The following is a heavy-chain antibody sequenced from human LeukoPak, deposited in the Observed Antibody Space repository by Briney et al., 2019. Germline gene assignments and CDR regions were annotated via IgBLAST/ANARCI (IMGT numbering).Heavy chain of an antibody. J-gene: IGHJ3*02. D-gene: IGHD5-18*01. Sequence: GASVKVSCKASGYTFTGYYMHWVRQAPGQGLEWMGWINPNSGGTNYAQKFQGRVTMTRDTSISTAYMELSRLRSDDTAVYYCARDIVDTAMVGLNDAFDIWGQGTMVTVSS. CDR3: ARDIVDTAMVGLNDAFDI. V-gene: IGHV1-2*02. CDR2: INPNSGGT. CDR1: GYTFTGYY.